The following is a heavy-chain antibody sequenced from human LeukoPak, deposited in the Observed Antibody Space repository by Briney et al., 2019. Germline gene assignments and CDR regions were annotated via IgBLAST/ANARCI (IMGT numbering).Heavy chain of an antibody. CDR1: GGSISSGGYY. V-gene: IGHV4-31*03. D-gene: IGHD2-21*02. CDR3: ARDKAYCGGDCYTDRPTSYYYYYYGMDV. Sequence: PSQTLSLTCTVSGGSISSGGYYWSWIRQHPGKGLEWIGYIYYSGSTYYNPSLKSRVTISVDTSKNQFSLKLSPVTAADTAVYYCARDKAYCGGDCYTDRPTSYYYYYYGMDVWGQGTTVTVSS. J-gene: IGHJ6*02. CDR2: IYYSGST.